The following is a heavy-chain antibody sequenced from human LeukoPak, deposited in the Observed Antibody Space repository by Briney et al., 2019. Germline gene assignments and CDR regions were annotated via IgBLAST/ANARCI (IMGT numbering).Heavy chain of an antibody. CDR3: AMRGGYEPTHDY. Sequence: SETLSLTCTVSGGSISSSSYYWGWIRQPPGKGLEWIGSIYYSGSTYYNPSLKSRVTISVDTSKNQFSLKLSSVTAADTAVYYCAMRGGYEPTHDYWGQGTLVTVPS. CDR1: GGSISSSSYY. CDR2: IYYSGST. V-gene: IGHV4-39*01. J-gene: IGHJ4*02. D-gene: IGHD5-12*01.